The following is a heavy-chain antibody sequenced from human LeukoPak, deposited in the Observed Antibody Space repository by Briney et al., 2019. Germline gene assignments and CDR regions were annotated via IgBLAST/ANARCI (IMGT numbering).Heavy chain of an antibody. D-gene: IGHD2-15*01. CDR3: ARGFPTLGYCSGGSCYSLDY. V-gene: IGHV4-34*01. CDR2: INRSGSS. CDR1: GGSFRSYY. Sequence: SETLSLTCAVYGGSFRSYYWSWSRHPPRQGQELIGEINRSGSSNYNPSLKSRVTISVDTSKNQFSLKLSSVTAADTAVYYCARGFPTLGYCSGGSCYSLDYWGQGTLVTVSS. J-gene: IGHJ4*02.